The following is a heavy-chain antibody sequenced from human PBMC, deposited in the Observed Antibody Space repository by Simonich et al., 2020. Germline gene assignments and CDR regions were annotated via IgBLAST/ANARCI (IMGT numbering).Heavy chain of an antibody. CDR2: INPTSGGT. CDR1: GYTFTGYY. D-gene: IGHD7-27*01. V-gene: IGHV1-2*02. CDR3: ARGPRWTGDDAFDI. J-gene: IGHJ3*02. Sequence: QVQLVQSGAEVKKPGASVKVSCKASGYTFTGYYMHWVRQAPGQGLEWMGWINPTSGGTNYAQKFQGRVTMTRDTSIITAYMELSRLRSDDTAVYYCARGPRWTGDDAFDIWGQGTMVTVSS.